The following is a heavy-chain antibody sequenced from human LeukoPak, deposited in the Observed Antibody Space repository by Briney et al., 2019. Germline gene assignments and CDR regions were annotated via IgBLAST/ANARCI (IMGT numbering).Heavy chain of an antibody. D-gene: IGHD1-26*01. CDR1: GFTFSSYW. Sequence: GGSLKLSCAASGFTFSSYWMSWVRQAPGKGLEWVANIKQDGSEKYYVDSVKGRFTISRDNAKNSLYLQMNSLRAEDTAVYYCARAGSWSHYYYYYMDVWGKGTTVTISS. CDR2: IKQDGSEK. J-gene: IGHJ6*03. CDR3: ARAGSWSHYYYYYMDV. V-gene: IGHV3-7*01.